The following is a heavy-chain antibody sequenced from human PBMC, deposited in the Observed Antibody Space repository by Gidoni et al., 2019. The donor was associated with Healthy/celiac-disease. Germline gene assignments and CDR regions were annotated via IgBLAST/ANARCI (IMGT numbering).Heavy chain of an antibody. V-gene: IGHV1-2*02. CDR1: AYTFTGYY. CDR3: AGAYPPGYFDY. Sequence: QVQLVQSGAEVKKPGASVNVSCKASAYTFTGYYLHWMRQAPGQVLAWMGWINRNSGGTNYAQKLQGGVTMTRDTSISTAYMELSRVRSDDTAEYYCAGAYPPGYFDYWGQGTLVTVSS. J-gene: IGHJ4*02. CDR2: INRNSGGT. D-gene: IGHD2-2*01.